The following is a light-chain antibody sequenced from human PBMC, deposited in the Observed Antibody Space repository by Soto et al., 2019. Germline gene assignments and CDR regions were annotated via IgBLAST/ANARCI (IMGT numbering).Light chain of an antibody. Sequence: DIQMTQSPSTLSASVGDRVTITCRASQSIGDWLAWYQQRPGKPPTLLIYDASVSASGIPTRFSGSGSGTEFTLTITGLQPDDFATYYCQQYNSFSLSTFGRGTKVAIK. V-gene: IGKV1-5*01. J-gene: IGKJ2*01. CDR1: QSIGDW. CDR2: DAS. CDR3: QQYNSFSLST.